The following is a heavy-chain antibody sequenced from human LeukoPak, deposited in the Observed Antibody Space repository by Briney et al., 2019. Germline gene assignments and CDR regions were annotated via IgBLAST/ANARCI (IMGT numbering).Heavy chain of an antibody. J-gene: IGHJ4*02. V-gene: IGHV4-61*02. CDR2: IYTSGST. Sequence: SQTLSLTCTVSGGSISSGSYYWSWIRQPAGKGLEWIGRIYTSGSTKYNPSLKSRVTISVDTSKNQFSLKLGSVTAADTAVYHCARGIPGRSIDYWGQGTLVTVSS. CDR3: ARGIPGRSIDY. D-gene: IGHD6-13*01. CDR1: GGSISSGSYY.